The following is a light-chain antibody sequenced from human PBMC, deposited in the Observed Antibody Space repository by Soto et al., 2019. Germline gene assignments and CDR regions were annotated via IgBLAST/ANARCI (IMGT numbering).Light chain of an antibody. Sequence: QSALTQPASVSGSPGQSITISCTGTSSDVGGYNYVSWSQQHPGKAPQLMIYEVSNRPSGVSNRFSGSKSGNTASLTISGLQAEDEADYYCSSYTSSSTRVFGTGTKVTVL. J-gene: IGLJ1*01. V-gene: IGLV2-14*01. CDR2: EVS. CDR1: SSDVGGYNY. CDR3: SSYTSSSTRV.